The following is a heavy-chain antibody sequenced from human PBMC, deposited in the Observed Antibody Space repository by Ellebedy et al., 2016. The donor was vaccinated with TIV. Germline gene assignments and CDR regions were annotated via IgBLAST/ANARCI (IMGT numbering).Heavy chain of an antibody. CDR3: ARQERGTTRGAFDI. CDR2: ISSGSTYI. Sequence: GESLKISXSASGFFFSDYCMNWVRQAPGKGLEWVSSISSGSTYIFYADSVKGRFTISRDNPTDSLYLQMNSLRAEDTAVYYCARQERGTTRGAFDIWGQGSRVTVFS. V-gene: IGHV3-21*01. J-gene: IGHJ3*02. D-gene: IGHD1/OR15-1a*01. CDR1: GFFFSDYC.